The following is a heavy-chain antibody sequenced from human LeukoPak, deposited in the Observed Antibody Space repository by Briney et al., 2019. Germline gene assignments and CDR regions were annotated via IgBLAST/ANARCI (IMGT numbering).Heavy chain of an antibody. J-gene: IGHJ3*02. D-gene: IGHD4-23*01. CDR1: GGSISSYY. V-gene: IGHV4-59*01. Sequence: PSETLSLTCTVSGGSISSYYWSWVRQPPGKGLEGSGYIYYSGSTNYNPSLKSRVTISVDTSKNQFSLKLSSVTAADTAVYYCARDRNDYGGNGAFDIWGQGTMVTVSS. CDR3: ARDRNDYGGNGAFDI. CDR2: IYYSGST.